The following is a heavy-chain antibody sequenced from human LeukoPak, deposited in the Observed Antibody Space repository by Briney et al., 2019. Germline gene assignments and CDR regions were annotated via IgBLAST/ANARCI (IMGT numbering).Heavy chain of an antibody. CDR3: ARDQRVEMATWYYFDY. Sequence: VASVKVSCKASGYTFTSYGISWVRQAPGQGLEWMGWISAYNGNTNYAQKLQGRVTMTTDTSTSTAYMELRSLRSDDMAVYYCARDQRVEMATWYYFDYWGQGTLVTVSS. CDR1: GYTFTSYG. D-gene: IGHD5-24*01. J-gene: IGHJ4*02. V-gene: IGHV1-18*03. CDR2: ISAYNGNT.